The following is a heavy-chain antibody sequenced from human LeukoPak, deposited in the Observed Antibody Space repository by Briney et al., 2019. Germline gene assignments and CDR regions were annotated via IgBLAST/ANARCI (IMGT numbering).Heavy chain of an antibody. CDR3: ARVPQGGEVPAAQVYYYYCMDV. Sequence: PGGSLSLSCAVSGFTVRSNYMSWVRPARGKGLEWVAVLYSGGKTYYAASVKGRFTISRDKSKNTLYLQMNSLRAEDTAVYYCARVPQGGEVPAAQVYYYYCMDVWGKGTTVTVSS. D-gene: IGHD2-2*01. J-gene: IGHJ6*03. CDR1: GFTVRSNY. V-gene: IGHV3-53*01. CDR2: LYSGGKT.